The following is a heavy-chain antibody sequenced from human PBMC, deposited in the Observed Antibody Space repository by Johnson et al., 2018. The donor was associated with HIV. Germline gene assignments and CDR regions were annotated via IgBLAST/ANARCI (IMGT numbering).Heavy chain of an antibody. J-gene: IGHJ3*02. V-gene: IGHV3-11*04. D-gene: IGHD3-16*01. CDR3: ALNGGAEGAFDI. CDR1: GFTFSDYY. Sequence: QMQLVESGGGVVQPGGSLRLSCAASGFTFSDYYMNWIRQAPGKGLEWVSYISSSGSSIYYADSVKGRFTISRDNAKNSLYLQMNSLRAEDTAVYYCALNGGAEGAFDIWGQGTMVTVSS. CDR2: ISSSGSSI.